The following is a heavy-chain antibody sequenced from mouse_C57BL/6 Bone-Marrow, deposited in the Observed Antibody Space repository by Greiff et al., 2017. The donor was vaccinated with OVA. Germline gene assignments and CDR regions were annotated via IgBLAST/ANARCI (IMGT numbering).Heavy chain of an antibody. J-gene: IGHJ3*01. V-gene: IGHV5-17*01. CDR1: GFTFSDYG. D-gene: IGHD3-3*01. Sequence: EVHLVESGGGLVKPGGSLKLSCAASGFTFSDYGMHWVRQAPEKGLEWVAYISSGSSTIYYADTVKGRFTISRDNAKNTLFLQMTSLRSEDTAMYYCARQRAGTFAWFAYWGQGTLVTVSA. CDR2: ISSGSSTI. CDR3: ARQRAGTFAWFAY.